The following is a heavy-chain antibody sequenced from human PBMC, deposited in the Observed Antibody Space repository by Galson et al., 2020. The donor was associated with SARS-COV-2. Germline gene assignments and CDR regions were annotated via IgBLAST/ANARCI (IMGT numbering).Heavy chain of an antibody. CDR2: ISYDGSNK. Sequence: GGSLRLSCAASGFTFSSYAMHWVRQAPGKGLEWVAVISYDGSNKYYADSVKGRFTISRDNSKNTLYLQMNSLRAEDTAVYYCAIFGYCTNGVCYTTDAFDIWGQGTMVTVSS. CDR1: GFTFSSYA. D-gene: IGHD2-8*01. V-gene: IGHV3-30*04. J-gene: IGHJ3*02. CDR3: AIFGYCTNGVCYTTDAFDI.